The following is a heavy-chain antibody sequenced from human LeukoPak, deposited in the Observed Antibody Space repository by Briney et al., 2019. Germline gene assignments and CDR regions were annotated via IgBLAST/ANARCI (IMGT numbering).Heavy chain of an antibody. V-gene: IGHV3-30*03. CDR1: GFTFSEYA. J-gene: IGHJ4*02. D-gene: IGHD5-12*01. CDR2: ISYDGSNK. CDR3: ARVGYAVEWDYFDY. Sequence: GGSLRLSCAASGFTFSEYAMHWVRQAPGKGLEWVAVISYDGSNKYYADSVKGRFTISRDNSKNTLYLQMNSLRAEDTAVYYCARVGYAVEWDYFDYWGQGTLVTVSS.